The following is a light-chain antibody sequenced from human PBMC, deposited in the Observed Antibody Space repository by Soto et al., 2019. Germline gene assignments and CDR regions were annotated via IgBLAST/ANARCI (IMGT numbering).Light chain of an antibody. CDR1: QSISGT. V-gene: IGKV3-15*01. CDR2: GAS. Sequence: IVMTQSPATLSVSPGGRAXXXXXASQSISGTLAWYQQKPGQAPRLLIYGASTSATSFXARFSGSGSGTDFTLTISSLQSEDFAVYYCQQYNNWPPYTFGQGPRWIS. J-gene: IGKJ2*01. CDR3: QQYNNWPPYT.